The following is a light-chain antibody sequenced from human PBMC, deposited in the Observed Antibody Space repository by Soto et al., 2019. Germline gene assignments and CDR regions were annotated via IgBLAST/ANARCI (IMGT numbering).Light chain of an antibody. CDR3: QQYNNWPFT. CDR2: GAS. CDR1: PSISSN. J-gene: IGKJ3*01. Sequence: EIAMTQSPATLSVSPGERATLSCRASPSISSNLAWYQQKPGQAPRLLIYGASTRATGIPATFSGSGSGTEFTLTISSLQSEDFAVYYCQQYNNWPFTFGPGTKVDIK. V-gene: IGKV3-15*01.